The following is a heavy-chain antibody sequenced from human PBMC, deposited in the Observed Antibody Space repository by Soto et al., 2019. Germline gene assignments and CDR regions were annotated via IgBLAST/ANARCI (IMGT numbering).Heavy chain of an antibody. Sequence: GGSLRLSCAASGFTFSSYAMHWVRQAPGKGLEWVAVISYDGSNKYYADSVKGRFTISRDNSKNTLYLQMNSLRAEDTAVYYCARDGEDGYNYDYYYGMDVWGQGTTVTVSS. D-gene: IGHD5-12*01. CDR1: GFTFSSYA. J-gene: IGHJ6*02. CDR2: ISYDGSNK. CDR3: ARDGEDGYNYDYYYGMDV. V-gene: IGHV3-30-3*01.